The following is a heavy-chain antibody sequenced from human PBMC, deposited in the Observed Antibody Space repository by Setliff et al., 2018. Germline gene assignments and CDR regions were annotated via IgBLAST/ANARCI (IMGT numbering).Heavy chain of an antibody. CDR3: ARIHYETSTYSPTLFDH. Sequence: GGSLRLSCAASRFTFSNYAMSWVRQAPGKGLEWVSAISASGRTTYSADSVKGRLTISRDNSKNSVFLQMNSLRVEDTAVYYCARIHYETSTYSPTLFDHWGQGALVTVSS. J-gene: IGHJ4*02. CDR1: RFTFSNYA. CDR2: ISASGRTT. V-gene: IGHV3-23*01. D-gene: IGHD3-22*01.